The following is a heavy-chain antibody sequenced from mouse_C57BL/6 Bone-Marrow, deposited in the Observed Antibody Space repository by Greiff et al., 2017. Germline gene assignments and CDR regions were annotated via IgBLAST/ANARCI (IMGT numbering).Heavy chain of an antibody. CDR2: IYPTSGRT. CDR3: ARSGPLGRSFDY. V-gene: IGHV1-55*01. Sequence: QVQLQQPGAELVKPGASVKMSCKASGYTFTSYWITWVKQRPGQGLEWIGDIYPTSGRTNYNEKLKSKAILTVDTSSNTAYIKLSSLTSEDSSVFYCARSGPLGRSFDYWGQGTTLTVSS. CDR1: GYTFTSYW. D-gene: IGHD4-1*01. J-gene: IGHJ2*01.